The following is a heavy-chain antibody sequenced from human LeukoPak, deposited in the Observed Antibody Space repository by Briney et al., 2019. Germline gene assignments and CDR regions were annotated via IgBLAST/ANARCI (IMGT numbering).Heavy chain of an antibody. Sequence: GGSLRLSCAASGLTYSGYGMNWVRQAPGKGLEWVSYISSSSSTIYYADSVKGRFTISRDNAKNSLYLQMNSLRAEDTAVYYCARRDYYDSSGKGYYGMDVWGQGTTVTVSS. J-gene: IGHJ6*02. CDR3: ARRDYYDSSGKGYYGMDV. V-gene: IGHV3-48*01. CDR2: ISSSSSTI. D-gene: IGHD3-22*01. CDR1: GLTYSGYG.